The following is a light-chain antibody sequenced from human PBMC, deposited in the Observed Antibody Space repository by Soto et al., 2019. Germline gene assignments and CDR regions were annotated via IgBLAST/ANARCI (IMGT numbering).Light chain of an antibody. J-gene: IGKJ4*01. CDR3: QERGKWFPLN. V-gene: IGKV1-5*03. CDR2: KAS. CDR1: QSISSW. Sequence: DIQMTQSPSTRSESAVDRVTITCLASQSISSWLAWYQQKPGKAPKLLIYKASSLQSGVPSRFSGSGSGTDFTLTIRSLEPEDFAVYYCQERGKWFPLNCGGGTKGDIK.